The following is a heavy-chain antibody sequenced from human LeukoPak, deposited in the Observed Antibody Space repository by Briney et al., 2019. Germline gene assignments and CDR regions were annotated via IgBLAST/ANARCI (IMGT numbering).Heavy chain of an antibody. CDR2: ISTSGSII. CDR1: GFTFSDYH. Sequence: GGSLRLSCAASGFTFSDYHMSWIRQAPGKGLEWVSYISTSGSIIYHADSVKGRFTISRDNAKNSLYLQMNSLRAEETAVYYCARVFGGGYYDYWGQGTLVTVSS. D-gene: IGHD3-22*01. V-gene: IGHV3-11*01. J-gene: IGHJ4*02. CDR3: ARVFGGGYYDY.